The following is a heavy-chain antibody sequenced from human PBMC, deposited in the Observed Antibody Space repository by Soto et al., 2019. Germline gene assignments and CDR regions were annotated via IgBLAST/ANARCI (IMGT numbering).Heavy chain of an antibody. CDR2: IHHSGGT. V-gene: IGHV4-4*02. D-gene: IGHD3-3*01. J-gene: IGHJ4*02. Sequence: QVQLQESGPGLVKPSGTLSLTCAVSGDSISSHDWWSWVRQPPNKGLEWIAEIHHSGGTNYNPSLISLATISVDNSKNQFSLKLISATAADTAVYYCVRNGYYSLDYWGQGTLVSVSS. CDR1: GDSISSHDW. CDR3: VRNGYYSLDY.